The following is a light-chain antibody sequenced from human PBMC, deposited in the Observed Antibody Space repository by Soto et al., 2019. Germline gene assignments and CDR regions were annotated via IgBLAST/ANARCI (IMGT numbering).Light chain of an antibody. CDR2: GAS. J-gene: IGKJ1*01. Sequence: EIVMTQSPATLSVSPGERATLSCRASQSITINLAWYQQRPGQAPRLLIYGASTRATGIPARFSGSGSGSEFTRTISSLQSEDFGIYYCQQYDNWPPWTFGQGTMVEIK. V-gene: IGKV3-15*01. CDR1: QSITIN. CDR3: QQYDNWPPWT.